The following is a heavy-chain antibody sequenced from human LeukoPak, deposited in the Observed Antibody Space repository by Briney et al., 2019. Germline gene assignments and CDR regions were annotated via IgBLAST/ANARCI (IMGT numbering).Heavy chain of an antibody. CDR1: GGIFRRHA. D-gene: IGHD6-13*01. V-gene: IGHV1-69*05. CDR2: IVPIFGTT. CDR3: AGEGNRIAAPDNNWFDP. Sequence: GASVKVSCKASGGIFRRHALSWVRQAPGRGLEWMGGIVPIFGTTNYAPSLQGRVTFTTDESMNTAYMELIDLKFEDTAVYYCAGEGNRIAAPDNNWFDPWGQGTLVTVSS. J-gene: IGHJ5*02.